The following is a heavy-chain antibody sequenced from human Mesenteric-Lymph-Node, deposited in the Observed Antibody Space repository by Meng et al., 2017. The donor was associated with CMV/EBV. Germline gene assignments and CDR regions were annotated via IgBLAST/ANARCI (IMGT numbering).Heavy chain of an antibody. J-gene: IGHJ6*02. CDR1: GGSISSSSYY. CDR3: ARGEQYHTVRMDV. Sequence: SETLSLTCTVSGGSISSSSYYWGWIRQPPGKGLEWIGSIYYSGSTNYNPSLWSRVTISVDTSKNQFSLKLTSVTAADTATYYCARGEQYHTVRMDVWGQGTTVTVSS. D-gene: IGHD2-2*01. CDR2: IYYSGST. V-gene: IGHV4-39*07.